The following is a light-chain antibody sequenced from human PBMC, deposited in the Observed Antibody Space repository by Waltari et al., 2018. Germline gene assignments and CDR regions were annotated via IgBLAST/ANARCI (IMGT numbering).Light chain of an antibody. Sequence: EIVLTQSPGTASLSPGERVTLSCSASPTVGSSSLAWYQQKPGQAPRLVIYRASRRATGIPDRFSGSGSGTDFSLTISRLEPEDFAVYYCQQHGTLPATFGQGTKVEIK. J-gene: IGKJ1*01. CDR3: QQHGTLPAT. V-gene: IGKV3-20*01. CDR1: PTVGSSS. CDR2: RAS.